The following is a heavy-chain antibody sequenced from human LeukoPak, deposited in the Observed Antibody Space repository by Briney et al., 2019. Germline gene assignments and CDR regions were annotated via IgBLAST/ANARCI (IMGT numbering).Heavy chain of an antibody. J-gene: IGHJ1*01. CDR3: ARQSRKSLGSQH. CDR2: IYYSGST. V-gene: IGHV4-59*08. D-gene: IGHD7-27*01. Sequence: SETLSLTCTVSGGSISSYYWSWIRQPPGKGLEWIGYIYYSGSTNYNPSLKSRVTISVDTSKNQFSLKLSSVTAADTAVYYCARQSRKSLGSQHWGQGTLVTVSS. CDR1: GGSISSYY.